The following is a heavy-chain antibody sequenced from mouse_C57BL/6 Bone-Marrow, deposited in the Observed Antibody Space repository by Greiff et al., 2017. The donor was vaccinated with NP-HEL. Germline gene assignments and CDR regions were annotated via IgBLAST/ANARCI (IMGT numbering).Heavy chain of an antibody. J-gene: IGHJ1*03. Sequence: VQLQQSGAELARPGASVKLSCKASGYTFTSYGISWVKQRTGQGLEWIGEIYPRSGNTYYNEKFKGKATLTADKSSSTAYMELRSLTSEDSAVYLCASYYGSSYPWYFDVWGTGTTVTVSS. CDR2: IYPRSGNT. D-gene: IGHD1-1*01. CDR1: GYTFTSYG. V-gene: IGHV1-81*01. CDR3: ASYYGSSYPWYFDV.